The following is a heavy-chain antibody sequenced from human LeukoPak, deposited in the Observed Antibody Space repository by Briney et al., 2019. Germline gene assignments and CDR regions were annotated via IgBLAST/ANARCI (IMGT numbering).Heavy chain of an antibody. J-gene: IGHJ3*02. CDR3: ARAERGYSYGTDAFAI. CDR2: IIPILGIA. D-gene: IGHD5-18*01. Sequence: ASVKVSCKASGGTFSSYAISWVRQAPGQGLEWMGRIIPILGIANYAQKFQGRVTITADKSTSTAYMELSSLRSEDTAVYYCARAERGYSYGTDAFAIWGQGTMVTVSS. CDR1: GGTFSSYA. V-gene: IGHV1-69*04.